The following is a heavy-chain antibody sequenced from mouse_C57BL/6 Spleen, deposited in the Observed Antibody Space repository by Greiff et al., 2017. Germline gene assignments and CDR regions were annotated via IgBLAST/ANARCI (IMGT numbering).Heavy chain of an antibody. Sequence: EVKLVESGEGLVKPGGSLKLSCAASGFTFSSYAMSWVRQTPEKRLEWVAYISSGGDYIYYADTVKGRFTISRDNARNTLYLQMSSLKSEDTAMYYCTRDLLITSYAMDYWGQGTSVTVSS. CDR1: GFTFSSYA. CDR3: TRDLLITSYAMDY. J-gene: IGHJ4*01. CDR2: ISSGGDYI. V-gene: IGHV5-9-1*02. D-gene: IGHD1-1*01.